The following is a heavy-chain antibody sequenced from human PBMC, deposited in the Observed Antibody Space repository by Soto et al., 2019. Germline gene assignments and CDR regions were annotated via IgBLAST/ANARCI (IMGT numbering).Heavy chain of an antibody. V-gene: IGHV3-30*18. CDR1: GFTFTTFG. CDR2: ITHDGNNK. Sequence: GGSLRLSCAASGFTFTTFGIHWVCQPPVTGPEWVAVITHDGNNKFYADSVKGHITISRDNPKNTVYLQMSSLKPEDTGIYFCAKDRLATSYYFDKWGQGILVTVSS. J-gene: IGHJ4*02. D-gene: IGHD5-12*01. CDR3: AKDRLATSYYFDK.